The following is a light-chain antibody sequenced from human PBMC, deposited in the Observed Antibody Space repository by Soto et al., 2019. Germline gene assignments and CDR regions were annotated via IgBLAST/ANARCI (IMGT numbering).Light chain of an antibody. J-gene: IGKJ1*01. CDR2: WAS. CDR3: QQYGSSPQT. CDR1: QSILYSSNNNNY. Sequence: SLMTQPPDSLSVSLPESATINSRSSQSILYSSNNNNYLGWYQQKPGQAPRLLIYWASSRATGIPDRFSGSGSGTDFTLTISRLEPEDFAVYYCQQYGSSPQTFGQGTKVDIK. V-gene: IGKV4-1*01.